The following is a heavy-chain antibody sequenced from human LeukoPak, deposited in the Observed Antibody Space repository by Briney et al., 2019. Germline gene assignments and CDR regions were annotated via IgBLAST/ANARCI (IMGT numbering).Heavy chain of an antibody. CDR1: GFTVSSNY. Sequence: GGSLRLSCAASGFTVSSNYMSWVRQAPGKGLEWVSVIYSGGSTYYADSVKGRFTISRDNSKNTLYPQMNSLRAEDTAVYYCARDGSRDDAFDIWGQGTMVTVSS. CDR3: ARDGSRDDAFDI. CDR2: IYSGGST. D-gene: IGHD6-13*01. J-gene: IGHJ3*02. V-gene: IGHV3-66*01.